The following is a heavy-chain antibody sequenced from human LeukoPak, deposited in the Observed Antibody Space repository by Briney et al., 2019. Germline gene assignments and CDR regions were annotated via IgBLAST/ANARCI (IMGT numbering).Heavy chain of an antibody. Sequence: PSETLSLTCAVYGGSFSGYYWSWIRQPPGKGLEWIGEINHSGSTNYNPSLKSRVTISVDTSKNQFSLKLSSVTAADTAVYYCARGGPITMARGVTCWFDPWGQGTLVTVSS. CDR1: GGSFSGYY. CDR3: ARGGPITMARGVTCWFDP. J-gene: IGHJ5*02. D-gene: IGHD3-10*01. CDR2: INHSGST. V-gene: IGHV4-34*01.